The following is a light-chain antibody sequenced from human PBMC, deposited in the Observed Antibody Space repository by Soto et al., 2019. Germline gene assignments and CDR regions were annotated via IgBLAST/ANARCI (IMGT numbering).Light chain of an antibody. Sequence: DMQLTQSPSFLSASVGDRVTITCRASQNINTFLAWYQQKPGKAPNLLIFAASTLLGGVPSRFSGSGSGTEFSLTISSLQPEDFAPYYYQQVNAYAFSFGPGTKVEI. CDR2: AAS. V-gene: IGKV1-9*01. J-gene: IGKJ3*01. CDR1: QNINTF. CDR3: QQVNAYAFS.